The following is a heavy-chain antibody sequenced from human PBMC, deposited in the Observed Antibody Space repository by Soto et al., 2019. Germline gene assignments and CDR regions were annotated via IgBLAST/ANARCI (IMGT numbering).Heavy chain of an antibody. CDR1: GGSISSYY. D-gene: IGHD2-2*01. CDR2: IYYTGST. Sequence: QVQLQESGPGLVKPSETLSLTCTVSGGSISSYYWSWIRQPPGKGLEWIGYIYYTGSTNYNPSLKSRLTISVVTSMNQFFLKLSSVNAADTAVHYSRGRLPIQLLLYWSFDLWGRGTLVTVSS. J-gene: IGHJ2*01. CDR3: RGRLPIQLLLYWSFDL. V-gene: IGHV4-59*08.